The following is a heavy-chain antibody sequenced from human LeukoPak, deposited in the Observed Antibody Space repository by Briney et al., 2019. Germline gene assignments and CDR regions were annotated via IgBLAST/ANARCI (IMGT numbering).Heavy chain of an antibody. CDR3: ARDPAPNYYYMDV. D-gene: IGHD2-2*01. J-gene: IGHJ6*03. CDR2: ISAYNGNT. V-gene: IGHV1-18*01. Sequence: ASAKVSFKASGYTFTSYGISWVRQAPGQGLEWMGWISAYNGNTNYAQKLQDRVTMTTDTSTSTAYMELRRLRSDDTAVYYCARDPAPNYYYMDVWGKGTTVTVSS. CDR1: GYTFTSYG.